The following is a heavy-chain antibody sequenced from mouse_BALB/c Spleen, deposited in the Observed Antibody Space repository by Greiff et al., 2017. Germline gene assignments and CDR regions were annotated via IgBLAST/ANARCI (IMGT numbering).Heavy chain of an antibody. CDR2: ISSGSSTI. V-gene: IGHV5-17*02. CDR3: ARGGNYWYFDV. D-gene: IGHD2-1*01. CDR1: GFTFSSFG. J-gene: IGHJ1*01. Sequence: EVHLVESGGGLVQPGGSRKLSCAASGFTFSSFGMHWVRQAPEKGLEWVAYISSGSSTIYYADTVKGRFTISRDNPKNTLFLQMTSLRSEDTAMYYCARGGNYWYFDVWGAGTTVTVSS.